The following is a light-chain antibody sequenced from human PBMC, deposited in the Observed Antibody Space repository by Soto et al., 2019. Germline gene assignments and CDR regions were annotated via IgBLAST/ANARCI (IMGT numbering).Light chain of an antibody. Sequence: EILLTQSPATLSLSPGERATLSCGASQSVSSYLAWYQQKPGQAPRLLIYDASNRATGIPARFSGSGSGTDFTLTISSLEPEDFELYYCQQRSNWLITFGQGTRLEIK. CDR3: QQRSNWLIT. J-gene: IGKJ5*01. CDR1: QSVSSY. V-gene: IGKV3-11*01. CDR2: DAS.